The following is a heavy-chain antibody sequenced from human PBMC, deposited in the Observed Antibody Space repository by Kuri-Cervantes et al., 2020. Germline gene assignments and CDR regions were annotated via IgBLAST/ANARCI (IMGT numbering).Heavy chain of an antibody. CDR1: GFTFSSYS. Sequence: GESLKISCAASGFTFSSYSMNWVRQAPGKGLEWVSSISSSSSYIYYADSVKGRFTISRDNAKNSLYLQMNSLRAEDTAVYYCARGVGATDPRFFDYWGQGTLVTVSS. V-gene: IGHV3-21*01. CDR2: ISSSSSYI. D-gene: IGHD1-26*01. CDR3: ARGVGATDPRFFDY. J-gene: IGHJ4*02.